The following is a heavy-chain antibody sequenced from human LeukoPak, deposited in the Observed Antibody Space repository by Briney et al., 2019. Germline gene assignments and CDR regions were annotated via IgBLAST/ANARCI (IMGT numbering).Heavy chain of an antibody. CDR1: GYTFTSYG. D-gene: IGHD3-9*01. J-gene: IGHJ6*02. V-gene: IGHV1-8*02. CDR2: MNPNSGNT. Sequence: ASVKVSCKASGYTFTSYGINWVRQATGQGLEWMGWMNPNSGNTGYAQKFQGRVTMTRNTSISTAYMELSSLRSEDTAVYYCARGFTGGILTGFFYYYYGMDVWGQGTTVTVSS. CDR3: ARGFTGGILTGFFYYYYGMDV.